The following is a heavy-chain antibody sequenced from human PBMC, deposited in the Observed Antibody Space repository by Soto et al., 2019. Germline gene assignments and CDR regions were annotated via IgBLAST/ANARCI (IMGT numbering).Heavy chain of an antibody. CDR3: VKDGSSGWPYFDDMDV. J-gene: IGHJ6*02. V-gene: IGHV3-11*04. Sequence: GGSLRLSCAASEFTFSDYYMSWIRQAPGKGLEWVSYLSSSGNTIYYADSVKGRFTISRDNSKNTLYLQMSSLRAEDTAVYYCVKDGSSGWPYFDDMDVWGQGTTVTVSS. CDR1: EFTFSDYY. CDR2: LSSSGNTI. D-gene: IGHD6-19*01.